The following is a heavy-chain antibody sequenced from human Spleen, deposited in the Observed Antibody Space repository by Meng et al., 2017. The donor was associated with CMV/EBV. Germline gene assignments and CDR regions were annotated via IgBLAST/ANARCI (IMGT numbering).Heavy chain of an antibody. J-gene: IGHJ2*01. CDR1: GFTFSDFY. CDR2: ITSNGKTR. D-gene: IGHD3-22*01. V-gene: IGHV3-11*01. CDR3: ARVPDYSDSSGYYHFWYFDL. Sequence: GESLKISCAASGFTFSDFYMSWIRQAPGKGLEWISYITSNGKTRFYADSVKGRFTISRDNAGNSLYLQMNSLRAEDTVLYYCARVPDYSDSSGYYHFWYFDLWGRGTLVTVSS.